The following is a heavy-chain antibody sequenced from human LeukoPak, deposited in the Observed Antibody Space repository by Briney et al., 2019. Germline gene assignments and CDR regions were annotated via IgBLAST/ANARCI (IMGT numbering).Heavy chain of an antibody. J-gene: IGHJ5*02. CDR1: GGSFSGYY. Sequence: SETLSLTCAVYGGSFSGYYWSWIRQPPGKGLEWIGEFNHSGSTNYNPSLKSRVTISVDTSKNQFSLKLSSVTAADTAVYYRARGRSRLLWFGEPNNWFDPWGQGTLVTVSS. CDR2: FNHSGST. V-gene: IGHV4-34*01. CDR3: ARGRSRLLWFGEPNNWFDP. D-gene: IGHD3-10*01.